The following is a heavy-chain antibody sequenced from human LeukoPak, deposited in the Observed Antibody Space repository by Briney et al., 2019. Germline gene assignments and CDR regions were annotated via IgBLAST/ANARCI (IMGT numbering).Heavy chain of an antibody. Sequence: GGSLRLSCAASGFTFSSYSMNWVRQAPGKGLEWVSSISSSSSYIYYADSVKGRFTISRDNAKNSLYLQMNSLRAEDTAVYYCARALGWELLRYYFDYWGQGTLVTVSP. J-gene: IGHJ4*02. V-gene: IGHV3-21*01. CDR3: ARALGWELLRYYFDY. CDR2: ISSSSSYI. CDR1: GFTFSSYS. D-gene: IGHD1-26*01.